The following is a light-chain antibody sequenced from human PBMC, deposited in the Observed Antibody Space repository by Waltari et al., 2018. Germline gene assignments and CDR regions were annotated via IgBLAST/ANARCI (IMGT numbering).Light chain of an antibody. CDR3: MQGTHWPRT. CDR2: KVS. V-gene: IGKV2-30*02. J-gene: IGKJ1*01. Sequence: DVVMTQSPLSLAVTLGQSASISCKSSQSLVHTDGDTPLSWFQQRPGQSPRRLIYKVSQRDSGVPDRFSGSGSGTDFTLKISRVEAEDVGIYYCMQGTHWPRTFGQGTTVDI. CDR1: QSLVHTDGDTP.